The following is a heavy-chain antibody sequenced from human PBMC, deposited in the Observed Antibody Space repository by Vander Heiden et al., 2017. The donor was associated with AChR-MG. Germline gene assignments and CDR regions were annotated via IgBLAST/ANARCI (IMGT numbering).Heavy chain of an antibody. D-gene: IGHD6-13*01. CDR2: IRNDESQK. J-gene: IGHJ4*02. Sequence: QVQLVESGGGVVQPGGSLRLSCAAPGFAFRSYGMHWVRQAPGKGLEWVAFIRNDESQKYYVDSVRGRFTISRDNYKKTLFLQMNSLRPEDTAVYYCAKDASTRWYGGGYFDSWGQGTLVTVSS. V-gene: IGHV3-30*02. CDR1: GFAFRSYG. CDR3: AKDASTRWYGGGYFDS.